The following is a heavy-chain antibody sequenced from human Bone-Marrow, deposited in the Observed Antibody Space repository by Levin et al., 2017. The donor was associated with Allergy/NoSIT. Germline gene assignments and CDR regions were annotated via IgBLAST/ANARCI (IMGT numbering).Heavy chain of an antibody. CDR2: VSYDGRNE. Sequence: GGSLRLSCAASGFTFSTFAMHWVRQAPGKGLEWVAVVSYDGRNEFHADSAKGRFTISRDNFKNTVYLQMDSLRAEDTAVYYCARSVSRAFYNYGMDVWGQGTTVTVSS. J-gene: IGHJ6*02. CDR1: GFTFSTFA. D-gene: IGHD2/OR15-2a*01. V-gene: IGHV3-30*04. CDR3: ARSVSRAFYNYGMDV.